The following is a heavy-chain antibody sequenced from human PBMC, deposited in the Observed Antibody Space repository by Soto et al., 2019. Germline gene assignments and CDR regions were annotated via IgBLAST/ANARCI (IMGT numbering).Heavy chain of an antibody. CDR2: ISYDGSNK. Sequence: GGSLRLSCAASGFTFSSYGMHWVRQAPGKGLEWVAVISYDGSNKYYADSVKGRFTISRDNSKNTLYLQMNSLRAEDTAVYYCAKVYYYDSSGYLDVFDIWGQGTMVTVSS. CDR1: GFTFSSYG. D-gene: IGHD3-22*01. CDR3: AKVYYYDSSGYLDVFDI. V-gene: IGHV3-30*18. J-gene: IGHJ3*02.